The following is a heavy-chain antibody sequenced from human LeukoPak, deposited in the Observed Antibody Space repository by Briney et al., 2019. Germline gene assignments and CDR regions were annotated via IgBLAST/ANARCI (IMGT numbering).Heavy chain of an antibody. CDR1: GFTFSSYW. V-gene: IGHV3-7*01. J-gene: IGHJ4*02. CDR2: IKQDGSEK. Sequence: GGSLRLSCAASGFTFSSYWMSWVRQAPGKGLKWVANIKQDGSEKYYVDSVKGRFTISRGNAKNSLYLQMNSLRAEDTAVYYCARDLRLSELRVFDYWGQGTLVTVSS. D-gene: IGHD1-14*01. CDR3: ARDLRLSELRVFDY.